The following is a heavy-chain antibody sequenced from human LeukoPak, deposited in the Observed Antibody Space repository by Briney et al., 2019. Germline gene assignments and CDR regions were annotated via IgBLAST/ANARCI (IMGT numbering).Heavy chain of an antibody. CDR3: ARVSGLGMNEYYQH. CDR2: INNEGTTT. CDR1: GLTFSNSW. Sequence: PGGSLRLSCEASGLTFSNSWMHWVRQAPGKGRVWVSRINNEGTTTIYADSVKGRFTISRDNAKNTLYLQMNSLRAEDTAVYYCARVSGLGMNEYYQHWGQGTLVTVAS. J-gene: IGHJ1*01. V-gene: IGHV3-74*01. D-gene: IGHD3-10*01.